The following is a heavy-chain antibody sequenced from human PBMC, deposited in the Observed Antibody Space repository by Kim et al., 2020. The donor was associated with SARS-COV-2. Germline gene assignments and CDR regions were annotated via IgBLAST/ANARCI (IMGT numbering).Heavy chain of an antibody. J-gene: IGHJ4*02. V-gene: IGHV3-48*04. D-gene: IGHD2-15*01. CDR1: GFTFSSYS. Sequence: GGSLRLSCAASGFTFSSYSMNWVRQAPGKGLEWVSYISSSSSTIYYADSVKGRFTISRDNAKNSLYLQMNSLRAEDTAVYYCARELVVVAATRVGRFDYWGQGTLVTVSS. CDR2: ISSSSSTI. CDR3: ARELVVVAATRVGRFDY.